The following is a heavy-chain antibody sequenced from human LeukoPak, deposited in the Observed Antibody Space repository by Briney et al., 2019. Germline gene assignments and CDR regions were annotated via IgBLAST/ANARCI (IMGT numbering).Heavy chain of an antibody. Sequence: SETLSLTCTVSGGSISSSSYYWGWIRQPPGKGLEWIGSIYYSGSTYYNPSLKSRVTISVDTSKNQFSLKLSSVTAADTAVHYCAGARGYSYGYYYYYYMDVWGKGTTVTVSS. CDR3: AGARGYSYGYYYYYYMDV. J-gene: IGHJ6*03. CDR2: IYYSGST. CDR1: GGSISSSSYY. V-gene: IGHV4-39*07. D-gene: IGHD5-18*01.